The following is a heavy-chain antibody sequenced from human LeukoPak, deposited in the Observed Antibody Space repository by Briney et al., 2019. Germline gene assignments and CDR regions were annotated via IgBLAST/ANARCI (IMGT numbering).Heavy chain of an antibody. CDR3: ARGLRGSSSRNFDY. D-gene: IGHD6-6*01. J-gene: IGHJ4*02. CDR2: INHSGSN. Sequence: SETLSLTCAVYGGSFSGYYWSWIRQPPGKGLEWIGEINHSGSNNYNPYLKSRVTISVDTSKNQFSLKLTSVTAADTAVSYCARGLRGSSSRNFDYWGQGTLVTVSS. CDR1: GGSFSGYY. V-gene: IGHV4-34*01.